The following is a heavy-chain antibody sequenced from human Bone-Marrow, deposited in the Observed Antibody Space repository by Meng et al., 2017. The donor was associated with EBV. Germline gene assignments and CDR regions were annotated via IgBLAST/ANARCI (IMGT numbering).Heavy chain of an antibody. CDR1: GYTFTSYA. J-gene: IGHJ5*02. V-gene: IGHV1-8*01. CDR2: MNPNSGNT. CDR3: ARGPAAYDYVWGSYRYNWFDP. D-gene: IGHD3-16*02. Sequence: QAGAEVKKPGGSGKVYCEASGYTFTSYALSSVRQATGKGVEWMGWMNPNSGNTGYAQKFQGRVTMNRNTTISTAYMELSSLRSEDPAVYYCARGPAAYDYVWGSYRYNWFDPWGQGTLVTVSS.